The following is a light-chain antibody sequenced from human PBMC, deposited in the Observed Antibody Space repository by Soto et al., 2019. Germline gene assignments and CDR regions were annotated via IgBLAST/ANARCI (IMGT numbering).Light chain of an antibody. CDR3: HQYGSSPLT. J-gene: IGKJ4*01. CDR1: QSVSNNY. Sequence: EIVLTQPPGTLSLSPGERYTLSCRASQSVSNNYLAWYQQKHGQAPRXXIYGASNRATGIPDRFSVIVSGTDLTLNIRRLEPEDVEVDDGHQYGSSPLTFGGGTKVDIK. V-gene: IGKV3-20*01. CDR2: GAS.